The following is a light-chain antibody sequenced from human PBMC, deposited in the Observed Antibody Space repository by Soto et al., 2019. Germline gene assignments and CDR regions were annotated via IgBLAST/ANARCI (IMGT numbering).Light chain of an antibody. CDR1: QGIRNF. V-gene: IGKV1-27*01. Sequence: DIQMTQSPTSLSASVGARVTITCRASQGIRNFVAWYHQKPGKAPKLLLYAASTLQSGVPSRFSGSGSGTNFTRTINSPQPEDVTTYSCQKYCSVPVFGPGTKVEIK. CDR3: QKYCSVPV. J-gene: IGKJ3*01. CDR2: AAS.